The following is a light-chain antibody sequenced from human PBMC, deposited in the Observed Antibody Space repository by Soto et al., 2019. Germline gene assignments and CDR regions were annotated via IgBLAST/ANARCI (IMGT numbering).Light chain of an antibody. J-gene: IGLJ1*01. CDR2: EVN. CDR1: SSDVGGYNY. Sequence: QSALTQPPSASGSPGQSVAISCTGTSSDVGGYNYVSWYQQHPGKAPKLMIYEVNKRPSGVPDRFSGSKSGNTASLPVSGPQAEIGVDINSTSYADSRNVFGPGTKPPVL. CDR3: TSYADSRNV. V-gene: IGLV2-8*01.